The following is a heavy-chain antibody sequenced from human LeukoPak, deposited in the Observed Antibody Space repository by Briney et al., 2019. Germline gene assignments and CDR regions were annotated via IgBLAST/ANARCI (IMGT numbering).Heavy chain of an antibody. CDR3: TRDGIPETNWSGYFIDY. D-gene: IGHD3-3*01. V-gene: IGHV3-49*04. Sequence: GGSLRLSCTTSGFTFGDYAMSWVRQAPGKGLEWVGFIRSKTHGGTTEYAASVKGRFTISRDDSKSIAYLQMNSLKTEDTAVYYCTRDGIPETNWSGYFIDYWGQGTLVTVSS. CDR1: GFTFGDYA. J-gene: IGHJ4*02. CDR2: IRSKTHGGTT.